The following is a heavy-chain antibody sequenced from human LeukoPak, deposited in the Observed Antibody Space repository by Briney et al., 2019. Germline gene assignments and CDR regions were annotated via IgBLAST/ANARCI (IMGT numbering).Heavy chain of an antibody. J-gene: IGHJ5*01. V-gene: IGHV1-69*13. Sequence: SVKVSCKASGGTFSSYAISCVRQAPGQGLEWMGGIIPIFGTANYAQKFQGRVTITADESTSTAYMELSSLRSEDTAVYYCAKSPHPTVVTATLPVNFFDSWGQGTLVTVSS. D-gene: IGHD4-23*01. CDR1: GGTFSSYA. CDR3: AKSPHPTVVTATLPVNFFDS. CDR2: IIPIFGTA.